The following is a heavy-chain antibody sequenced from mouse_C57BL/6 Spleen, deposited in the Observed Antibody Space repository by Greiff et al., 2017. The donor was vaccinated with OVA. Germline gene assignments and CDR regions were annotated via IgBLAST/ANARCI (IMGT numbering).Heavy chain of an antibody. D-gene: IGHD1-1*01. CDR2: IYPGDGDT. J-gene: IGHJ3*01. CDR1: GYAFSSSW. CDR3: AKTNYYGSSYVFAY. V-gene: IGHV1-82*01. Sequence: VQLQQSGPELVKPGASVKISCKASGYAFSSSWMNWVKQRPGKGLEWIGRIYPGDGDTNYNGKFKGKATLTADKSSSTAYMQLSSLTPEDSAVYFCAKTNYYGSSYVFAYWGQGTLVTVSA.